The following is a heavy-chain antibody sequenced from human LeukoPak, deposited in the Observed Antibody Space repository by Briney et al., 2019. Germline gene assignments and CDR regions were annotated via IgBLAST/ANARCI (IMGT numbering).Heavy chain of an antibody. Sequence: SETLSLTCNVSGGSISSNTYFWGWIRRPPGKGLEWIGSIRYSGSTYYNPSLKSRVTISVDTSKNQFSLNLSSLTAADTAVYYCATSNTVSTYNWFDPWGQGTLVTVS. V-gene: IGHV4-39*01. CDR3: ATSNTVSTYNWFDP. J-gene: IGHJ5*02. D-gene: IGHD4-17*01. CDR2: IRYSGST. CDR1: GGSISSNTYF.